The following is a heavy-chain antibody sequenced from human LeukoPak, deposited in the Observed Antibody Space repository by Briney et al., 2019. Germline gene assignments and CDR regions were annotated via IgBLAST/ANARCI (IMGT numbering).Heavy chain of an antibody. J-gene: IGHJ4*02. D-gene: IGHD2-21*02. CDR1: GGSFSGYY. Sequence: SETLSLTCAVYGGSFSGYYWSWIRQPPGKGLEWIGEINHSGSTNYNPSLKSRVTISVDTSKNQFSLKLSSVTAADTAEYYCARGRRLGAYCGGDCYRYYFDYWGQGTLVTVSS. CDR3: ARGRRLGAYCGGDCYRYYFDY. V-gene: IGHV4-34*01. CDR2: INHSGST.